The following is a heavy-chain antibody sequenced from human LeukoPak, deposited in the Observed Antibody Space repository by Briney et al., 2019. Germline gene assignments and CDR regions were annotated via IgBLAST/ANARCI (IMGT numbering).Heavy chain of an antibody. D-gene: IGHD3-22*01. Sequence: SQTLSLTCTVSGSSISSGGYYWSWIRQHPGKGLEWIGYIYYSGSTYYNPSLKSRVTISVDTSKNQFSLKLSSVTAADTAVYYCAVSYENSSDAFDIWGQGTMVTVSS. CDR1: GSSISSGGYY. CDR3: AVSYENSSDAFDI. J-gene: IGHJ3*02. V-gene: IGHV4-31*03. CDR2: IYYSGST.